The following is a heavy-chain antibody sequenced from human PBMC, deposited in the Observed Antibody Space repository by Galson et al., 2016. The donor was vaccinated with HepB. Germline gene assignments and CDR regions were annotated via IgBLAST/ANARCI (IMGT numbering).Heavy chain of an antibody. CDR2: IYWNDYK. CDR1: GFSLSTSGVG. D-gene: IGHD3-3*01. J-gene: IGHJ5*02. Sequence: PALVKPTQTLTLTCTFSGFSLSTSGVGVGWIRQPPGKALEWLALIYWNDYKYYSTSLKSRLTITKDTSKNQVVLTMTNMDPVDTATYYCAHRPPYYDFWSGKYNWFDLWGQGTLVTVSS. CDR3: AHRPPYYDFWSGKYNWFDL. V-gene: IGHV2-5*01.